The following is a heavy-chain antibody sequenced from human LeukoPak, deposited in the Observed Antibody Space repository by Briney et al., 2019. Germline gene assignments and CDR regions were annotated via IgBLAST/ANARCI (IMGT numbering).Heavy chain of an antibody. D-gene: IGHD3-10*01. V-gene: IGHV1-2*02. J-gene: IGHJ6*03. Sequence: ASVKVSCKASGYTFTGYYMHWVRQAPGQGLEWMGWINPNSGGTSYAQKFQGRVTMTRDTSISTAYMELSKLRSDDTAVYYCARGRITMVRGVIAYYYYMDVWGKGTTVTVSS. CDR1: GYTFTGYY. CDR3: ARGRITMVRGVIAYYYYMDV. CDR2: INPNSGGT.